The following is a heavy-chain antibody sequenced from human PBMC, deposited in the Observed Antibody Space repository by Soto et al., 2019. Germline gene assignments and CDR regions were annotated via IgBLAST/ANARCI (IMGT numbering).Heavy chain of an antibody. CDR3: AKVWAGVYWYQFYDSRGMADY. D-gene: IGHD3-22*01. CDR2: ISGSGGST. CDR1: GFTFSSYA. Sequence: GGSLRLSCAASGFTFSSYAMSWARQAPGKGLEWVSAISGSGGSTYYADSVKGRFTISRDNSKNTLYLQMNSLRAEETAVYYCAKVWAGVYWYQFYDSRGMADYWGQGTLVTVSS. J-gene: IGHJ4*02. V-gene: IGHV3-23*01.